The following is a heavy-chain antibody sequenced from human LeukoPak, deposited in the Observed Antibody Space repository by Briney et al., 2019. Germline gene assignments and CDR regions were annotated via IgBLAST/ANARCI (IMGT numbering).Heavy chain of an antibody. CDR1: GFSVRDSY. CDR3: ARGTFSPQGSYYGH. J-gene: IGHJ4*02. Sequence: PGGSLRLSCAVSGFSVRDSYLNWVRQTPGGGLECVSVHSGGAAYYADSVKGRFTISRDTSKNTLSLQMNSLRVEDTALYYCARGTFSPQGSYYGHWGQGTRVTVSS. V-gene: IGHV3-53*01. D-gene: IGHD3-10*01. CDR2: HSGGAA.